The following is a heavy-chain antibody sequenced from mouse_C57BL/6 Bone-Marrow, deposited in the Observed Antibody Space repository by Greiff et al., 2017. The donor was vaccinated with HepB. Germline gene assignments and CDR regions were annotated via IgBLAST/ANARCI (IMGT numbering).Heavy chain of an antibody. CDR1: GFTFSNYW. CDR2: IRLKSDNYAT. D-gene: IGHD1-1*01. CDR3: TGRYYGSSFRYFDV. J-gene: IGHJ1*03. V-gene: IGHV6-3*01. Sequence: EVQRVESGGGLVQPGGSMKLSCVASGFTFSNYWMNWVRQSPEKGLEWVAQIRLKSDNYATHYAESVKGRFTISRDDSKSSVYLQMNNLRAEDTGIYYCTGRYYGSSFRYFDVWGTGTTVTVSS.